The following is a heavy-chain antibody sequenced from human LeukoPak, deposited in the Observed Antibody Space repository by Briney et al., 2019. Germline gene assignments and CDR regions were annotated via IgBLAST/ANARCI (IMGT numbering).Heavy chain of an antibody. D-gene: IGHD3-10*01. CDR3: ARDTIRSGSGLG. V-gene: IGHV1-2*02. CDR1: GYTFTSYD. J-gene: IGHJ4*02. CDR2: INPNSGGT. Sequence: ASVKVSCKASGYTFTSYDINWVRQAPGQGLEWMGWINPNSGGTNYAQKFQGRVTMTRDTSISTAYMELSRLRSDDTAVYYCARDTIRSGSGLGWGQGTLVTVSS.